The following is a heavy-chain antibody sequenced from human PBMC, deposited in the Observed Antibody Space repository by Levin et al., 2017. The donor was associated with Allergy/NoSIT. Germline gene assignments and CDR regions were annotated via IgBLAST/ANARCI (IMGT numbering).Heavy chain of an antibody. CDR1: GFPFSSHD. CDR2: IGTAGDT. Sequence: GGSLRLSCAASGFPFSSHDMHWVRQATGQALEWVSSIGTAGDTYYADSVKGRFTISRENAKNSLYLQMNSLRAGDTAVYFCARASVGFDIWGQGTMVTVSS. CDR3: ARASVGFDI. V-gene: IGHV3-13*04. J-gene: IGHJ3*02. D-gene: IGHD1-26*01.